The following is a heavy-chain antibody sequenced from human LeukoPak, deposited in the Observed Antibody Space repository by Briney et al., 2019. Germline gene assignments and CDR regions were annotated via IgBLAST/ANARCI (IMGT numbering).Heavy chain of an antibody. Sequence: GGSLRLSCAASGFTFSSYGMHWVRQAPGKGLEWVAVISYDGSNKYYADSVKGRFTISRDNSKNTLYLQMNSLRVGDTAVYYCARVHYDLSTGYFKRDYWYFDLWGRGTLVTVSS. V-gene: IGHV3-30*03. CDR1: GFTFSSYG. CDR3: ARVHYDLSTGYFKRDYWYFDL. D-gene: IGHD3-9*01. J-gene: IGHJ2*01. CDR2: ISYDGSNK.